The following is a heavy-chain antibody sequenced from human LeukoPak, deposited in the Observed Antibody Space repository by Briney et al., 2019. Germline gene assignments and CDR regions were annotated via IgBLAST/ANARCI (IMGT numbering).Heavy chain of an antibody. CDR3: ARDLGGIDSSSPFDY. CDR2: ISSSSSYI. V-gene: IGHV3-21*01. J-gene: IGHJ4*02. D-gene: IGHD6-13*01. CDR1: GFTFSSYS. Sequence: GGSLRLSGAASGFTFSSYSMNWVRQAPGKGLEWVSSISSSSSYIYYADSVKGRFTISRDNAKNSLYLQMNSLRAEDTAVYYCARDLGGIDSSSPFDYWGQGTLVTVSS.